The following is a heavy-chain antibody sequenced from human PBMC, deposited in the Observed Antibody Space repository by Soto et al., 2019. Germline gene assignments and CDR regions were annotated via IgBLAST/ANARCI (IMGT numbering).Heavy chain of an antibody. Sequence: LSLTCAVYGGSFSGYYWSWIRQPPGKGLEWIGEINHSGSINYNPSLKSRVTISVDTSKNQFSLKLSSVTAADTAVYYCARGRGSSGYYYVGKVYYGMDVWGQGTTVTVSS. CDR2: INHSGSI. J-gene: IGHJ6*02. CDR3: ARGRGSSGYYYVGKVYYGMDV. D-gene: IGHD3-22*01. V-gene: IGHV4-34*01. CDR1: GGSFSGYY.